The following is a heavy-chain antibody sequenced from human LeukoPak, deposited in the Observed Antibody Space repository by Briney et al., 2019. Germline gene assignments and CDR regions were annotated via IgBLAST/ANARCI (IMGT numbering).Heavy chain of an antibody. D-gene: IGHD3-9*01. CDR2: ISAYNGNT. Sequence: GASVKVSCKASGYTFTSYGISWVRQAPGQGLEWMGWISAYNGNTNYAQKLQGRVTMTTDTSTSTAYMELRSLRSDDTAVYYCARVSGRYFDWLFPSYHYGMDVWGQGTTVTVSS. V-gene: IGHV1-18*01. CDR1: GYTFTSYG. J-gene: IGHJ6*02. CDR3: ARVSGRYFDWLFPSYHYGMDV.